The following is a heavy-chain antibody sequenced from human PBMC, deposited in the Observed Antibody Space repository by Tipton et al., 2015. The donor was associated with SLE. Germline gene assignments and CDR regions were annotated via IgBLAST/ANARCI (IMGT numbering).Heavy chain of an antibody. CDR2: ISGSGGST. CDR1: GFTFSSYA. Sequence: SLRLSCAASGFTFSSYAMSWVRQAPGKGLEWVSAISGSGGSTYYADSVKGRFTISRDNSKNTLYLQMNSLRAEDTAVYYCAKYRSEDYGDYGGGYWSQGTLVTVSS. V-gene: IGHV3-23*01. CDR3: AKYRSEDYGDYGGGY. J-gene: IGHJ4*02. D-gene: IGHD4-17*01.